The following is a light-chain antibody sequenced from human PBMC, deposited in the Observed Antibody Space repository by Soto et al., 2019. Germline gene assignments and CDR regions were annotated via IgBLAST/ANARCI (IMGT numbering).Light chain of an antibody. CDR1: SSDVGGYSR. CDR2: EVS. Sequence: QSVLTQPASVSGSPGQPITISCTGTSSDVGGYSRVSWYQHHPGKAPKLIIYEVSDRPSGVSNRFSGSKSGNTASLTISGLQAEDEADYYCNSYTSSNTRVFGTGTKVTVL. V-gene: IGLV2-14*01. CDR3: NSYTSSNTRV. J-gene: IGLJ1*01.